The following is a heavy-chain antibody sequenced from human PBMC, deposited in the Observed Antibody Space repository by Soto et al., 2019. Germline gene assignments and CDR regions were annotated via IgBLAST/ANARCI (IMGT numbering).Heavy chain of an antibody. J-gene: IGHJ4*02. D-gene: IGHD3-16*02. V-gene: IGHV4-59*12. Sequence: PSETLSLTCTVSGGSISSYYWSWIRQPPGKGLEWIGYIYYSGSTNYNPSLKSRVTISVDTSKNQFSLKLISVTAADTAVYFCARGRLHLGELSFNYLDFSGQGTPVTVSS. CDR3: ARGRLHLGELSFNYLDF. CDR2: IYYSGST. CDR1: GGSISSYY.